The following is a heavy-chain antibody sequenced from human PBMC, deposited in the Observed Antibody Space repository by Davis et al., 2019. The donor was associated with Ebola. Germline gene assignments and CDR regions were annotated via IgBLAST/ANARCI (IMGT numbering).Heavy chain of an antibody. CDR2: IYYSGST. D-gene: IGHD6-13*01. V-gene: IGHV4-34*11. Sequence: PSETLSLTCAVYGGSFSGYYWSWIRQPPGKGLEWIGYIYYSGSTYNNPSLKSRVTISVDTSKNQFSLKLSSVTAADTAVYYCARDQQEQPHAFDIWGQGTMVTVSS. J-gene: IGHJ3*02. CDR1: GGSFSGYY. CDR3: ARDQQEQPHAFDI.